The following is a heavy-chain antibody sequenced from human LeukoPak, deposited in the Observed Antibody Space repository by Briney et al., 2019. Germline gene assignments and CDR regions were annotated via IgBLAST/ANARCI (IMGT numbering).Heavy chain of an antibody. Sequence: PSETLSLTSAVYGGSFSGYYWSWIRQPPGKGLEWIGEINHSGSTYYNPSLKSQVTISVDTSKNQFSLKLTSVTAADTAVYYCARGYSSSWYLNWFDPWGQGTLVTVSS. CDR3: ARGYSSSWYLNWFDP. J-gene: IGHJ5*02. D-gene: IGHD6-13*01. CDR2: INHSGST. CDR1: GGSFSGYY. V-gene: IGHV4-34*01.